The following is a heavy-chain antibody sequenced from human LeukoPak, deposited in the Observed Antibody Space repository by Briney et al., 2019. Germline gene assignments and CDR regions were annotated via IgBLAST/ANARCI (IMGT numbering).Heavy chain of an antibody. D-gene: IGHD6-19*01. J-gene: IGHJ4*02. CDR1: GFTVTNNY. V-gene: IGHV3-53*01. Sequence: GGSLRLSCAVSGFTVTNNYMSWVRQAPGKGLEWVSVIYSGGGTFYSDSAKGRFTISRDFSKNTLYLQMSSLRAGDTAVYYCARDSNGPAFWGQGTLVTVSS. CDR2: IYSGGGT. CDR3: ARDSNGPAF.